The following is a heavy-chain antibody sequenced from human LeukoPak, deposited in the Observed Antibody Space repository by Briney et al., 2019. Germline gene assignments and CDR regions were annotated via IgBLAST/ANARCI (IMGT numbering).Heavy chain of an antibody. J-gene: IGHJ3*02. D-gene: IGHD3-3*01. CDR2: ISSSSSYI. Sequence: PGGSLRLSCAASGFTFSSYSMNWVRQAPGKGLEWVSSISSSSSYIYYADSVKGRFTISRDNAKNSLYLQMNSLRAEDTAVYYCARDGVYDFWSGYPFFDIWGQGTMVTVSS. V-gene: IGHV3-21*01. CDR1: GFTFSSYS. CDR3: ARDGVYDFWSGYPFFDI.